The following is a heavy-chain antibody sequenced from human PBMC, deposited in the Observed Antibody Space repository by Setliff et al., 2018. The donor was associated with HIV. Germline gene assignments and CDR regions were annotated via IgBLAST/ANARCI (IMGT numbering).Heavy chain of an antibody. J-gene: IGHJ4*02. V-gene: IGHV3-11*05. CDR1: GFTFSDHY. Sequence: PGESLTISCAASGFTFSDHYMTWIRQAPGKGLEWISFISSGRIYTNYADSVKGRFTISRDDAKNSLYLEMNSLRVEDTAVYYCAKAGAVIIDQRLDSWGQGTLVTVSS. CDR3: AKAGAVIIDQRLDS. D-gene: IGHD1-26*01. CDR2: ISSGRIYT.